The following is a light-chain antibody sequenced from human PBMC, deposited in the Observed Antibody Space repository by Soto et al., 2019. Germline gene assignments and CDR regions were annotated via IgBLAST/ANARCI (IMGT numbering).Light chain of an antibody. CDR3: NSFTTSSPYV. CDR2: EVN. Sequence: QSALTQPASVSGSPGQSITISCTGTSSDIGSYNRVSWYQQPPGTAPKLIIYEVNNRPSVVPDRFSGSKSGNTASLTISGLQAEDEADYYCNSFTTSSPYVFGTGTKLTVL. CDR1: SSDIGSYNR. V-gene: IGLV2-18*02. J-gene: IGLJ1*01.